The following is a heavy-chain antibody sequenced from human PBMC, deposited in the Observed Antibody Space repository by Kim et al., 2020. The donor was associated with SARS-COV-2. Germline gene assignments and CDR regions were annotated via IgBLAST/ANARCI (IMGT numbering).Heavy chain of an antibody. D-gene: IGHD3-3*01. CDR3: ARGHDDTIFGMIIKSRLYHGMDV. CDR1: GFTFSDYG. J-gene: IGHJ6*02. CDR2: IWFDGDNK. Sequence: GGSLRLSCAASGFTFSDYGMHWVRQAPGKGLEWVALIWFDGDNKFYADSVKGRFTISRDNSMNTLSLQMNSLRSEDTAVYYCARGHDDTIFGMIIKSRLYHGMDVWGQGTTVTVSS. V-gene: IGHV3-33*01.